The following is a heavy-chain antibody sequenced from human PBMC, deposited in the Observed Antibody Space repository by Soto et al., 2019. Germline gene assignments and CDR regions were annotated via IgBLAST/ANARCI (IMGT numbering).Heavy chain of an antibody. V-gene: IGHV3-23*01. CDR1: GFSFSSYD. CDR3: AKGSTYSFYFDH. D-gene: IGHD5-18*01. J-gene: IGHJ4*01. Sequence: GGSLRLSCVASGFSFSSYDMSWVRQAPGKGLEWVSFIIGKSGTTYYADSGKGRFTISRDNSKNTLYMQMSRLGAEDTAAYYCAKGSTYSFYFDHWGQGTLVTVSS. CDR2: IIGKSGTT.